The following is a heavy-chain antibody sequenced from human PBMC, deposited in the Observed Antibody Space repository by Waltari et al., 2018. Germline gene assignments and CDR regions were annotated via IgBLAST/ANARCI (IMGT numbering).Heavy chain of an antibody. CDR3: ARTRIKGTSPYY. J-gene: IGHJ4*02. V-gene: IGHV4-34*01. CDR1: SGSFSDYY. D-gene: IGHD1-1*01. Sequence: QVQLHQWGAGLLKPSETLSLTCAVYSGSFSDYYWSWIRQPPGKGLEWIGKINHSGSTNFNPSLKSRVTLSVDTSKNQFSLKLSSVTAADTAVYYCARTRIKGTSPYYWGQGTLVTVSS. CDR2: INHSGST.